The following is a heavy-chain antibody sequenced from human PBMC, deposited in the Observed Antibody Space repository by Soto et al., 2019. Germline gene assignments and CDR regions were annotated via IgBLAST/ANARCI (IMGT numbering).Heavy chain of an antibody. J-gene: IGHJ6*02. CDR1: GFTFSSYA. D-gene: IGHD4-17*01. CDR3: AKSSSAGDYIVYYYGMDV. V-gene: IGHV3-23*01. CDR2: ISGSGGST. Sequence: EVQLLESGGGLVQPGGSLRLSCAASGFTFSSYAMSWVRQAPGKGLEWVSAISGSGGSTYYADSVKGRFTISRDNSKNTLYLQMNSLRAEDTAVYYCAKSSSAGDYIVYYYGMDVWGQGTTVTVSS.